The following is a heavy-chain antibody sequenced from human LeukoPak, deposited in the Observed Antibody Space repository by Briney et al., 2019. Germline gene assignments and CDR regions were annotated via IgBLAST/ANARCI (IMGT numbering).Heavy chain of an antibody. V-gene: IGHV3-21*01. CDR2: ISSSSSYI. J-gene: IGHJ3*02. D-gene: IGHD1-1*01. CDR3: ARTGQSDAFDI. Sequence: GGSLRLSCAASGFTFNSYSMTWVRQAPGKGLEWVSSISSSSSYIYYADLVKGRFTISRDNAKNSLYLQMNSLRAEDTAVYYCARTGQSDAFDIWGQGTMVTVSS. CDR1: GFTFNSYS.